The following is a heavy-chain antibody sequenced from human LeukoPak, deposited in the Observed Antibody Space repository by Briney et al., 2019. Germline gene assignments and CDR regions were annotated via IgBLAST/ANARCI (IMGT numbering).Heavy chain of an antibody. CDR1: GFTFSTYA. V-gene: IGHV3-21*01. Sequence: GGSLRLSCAASGFTFSTYAMNWVRQAPGKGLEWVSSISSSLSYIYYADSVKGRFTISRDNAKNSLYLQMNSLRAEDTAVYYCARESCTNGVCYRRGDYYYMDVWGKGTTVTVSS. CDR3: ARESCTNGVCYRRGDYYYMDV. D-gene: IGHD2-8*01. CDR2: ISSSLSYI. J-gene: IGHJ6*03.